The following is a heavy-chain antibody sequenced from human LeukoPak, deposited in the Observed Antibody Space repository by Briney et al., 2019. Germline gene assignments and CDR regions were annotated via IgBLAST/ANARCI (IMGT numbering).Heavy chain of an antibody. D-gene: IGHD2-15*01. V-gene: IGHV3-64*01. J-gene: IGHJ4*02. CDR1: GFTFSNYA. Sequence: GGSLRLSCAASGFTFSNYAMHWVRQAPGKGLEFVSAISSNGGNTYYANSLKGRFTISRDNSKNTLYLQMNSLRAEDTAVYYCAKYAGYCSGNNCYQFEYWGQGTLVTVSS. CDR3: AKYAGYCSGNNCYQFEY. CDR2: ISSNGGNT.